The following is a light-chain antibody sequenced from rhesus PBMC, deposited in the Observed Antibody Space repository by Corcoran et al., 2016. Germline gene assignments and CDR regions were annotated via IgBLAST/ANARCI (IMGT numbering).Light chain of an antibody. J-gene: IGKJ3*01. CDR2: KAS. Sequence: DLQMTQSPSSLSASVGDTVTLTCRASQGISSWLAWYQQKPGKSPKLLIYKASSLQRGVPSRFSGSGSGTDVTLTISSLHAEDFATYYGQQYSSRPFTFGPGTKLDIK. CDR3: QQYSSRPFT. V-gene: IGKV1-22*01. CDR1: QGISSW.